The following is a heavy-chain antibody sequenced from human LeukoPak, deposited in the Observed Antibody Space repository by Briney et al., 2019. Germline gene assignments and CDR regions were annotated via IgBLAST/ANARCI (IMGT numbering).Heavy chain of an antibody. D-gene: IGHD6-6*01. V-gene: IGHV3-9*01. J-gene: IGHJ4*02. CDR3: AKDRGGSSSFYYFDY. Sequence: GGSLRLSCAASGFTFDDYAMHWVRQAPGKGLEWVSGISWNRGSIGYADSVKGRFTISRDNAKNSLYLQMNSLRAEDTALYYCAKDRGGSSSFYYFDYWGQGTLVTVSS. CDR2: ISWNRGSI. CDR1: GFTFDDYA.